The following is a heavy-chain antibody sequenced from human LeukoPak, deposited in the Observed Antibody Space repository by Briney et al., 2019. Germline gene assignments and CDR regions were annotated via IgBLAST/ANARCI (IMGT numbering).Heavy chain of an antibody. CDR1: GGSISSYY. V-gene: IGHV4-59*08. D-gene: IGHD3-10*01. Sequence: SETLSLTCTVSGGSISSYYWSWIRQPPGKGLEWIAYIYYSGSTNYNPSLKSRVIISVDTSKNQFSLKLRSVTAADTAVYYCARQKPGSYASDIWGQGTMVTVSS. CDR3: ARQKPGSYASDI. J-gene: IGHJ3*02. CDR2: IYYSGST.